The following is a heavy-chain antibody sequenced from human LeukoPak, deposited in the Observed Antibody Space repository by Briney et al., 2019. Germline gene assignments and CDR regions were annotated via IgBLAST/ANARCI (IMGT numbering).Heavy chain of an antibody. CDR2: IKTDGSDR. V-gene: IGHV3-74*01. CDR3: IRDFLTVTTNDY. Sequence: GGSLRLSCVVSGFMFSDYWMHWVRKAPGKGLVWVSGIKTDGSDRRYADFVTGRFTISRDNAKNTLFLQMNSLRAEDTAVYYCIRDFLTVTTNDYWGQGTLVTVSS. CDR1: GFMFSDYW. D-gene: IGHD4-11*01. J-gene: IGHJ4*02.